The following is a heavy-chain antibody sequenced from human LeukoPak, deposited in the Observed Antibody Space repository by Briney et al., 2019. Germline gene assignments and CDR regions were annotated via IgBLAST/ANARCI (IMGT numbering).Heavy chain of an antibody. D-gene: IGHD2-21*02. CDR3: ARERIVVVTAIVNNWFDP. CDR2: ISSSSSYI. V-gene: IGHV3-21*01. CDR1: GFTFSSYS. J-gene: IGHJ5*02. Sequence: GGSLRLSCAASGFTFSSYSMNWVRQAPGKGLEWVSSISSSSSYIYYADSVKGRFTISRDNAKNSLYLQMNSLRAEDTAVYYCARERIVVVTAIVNNWFDPWGQGTLVTVSS.